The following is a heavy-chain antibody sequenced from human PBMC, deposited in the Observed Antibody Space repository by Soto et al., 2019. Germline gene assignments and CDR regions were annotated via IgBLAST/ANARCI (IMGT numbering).Heavy chain of an antibody. Sequence: EVQLLESGGGLVQPGGSLRLSCAASGFTFSSYAMSWVRQAPGKGLEWVSAISGSGGSTYYADSVKGRFTISRDNSKNTLYLQMNSLRAEDTAVYYGAKGEGPRIIAAAGFDYWGQGTLVTVSS. CDR2: ISGSGGST. CDR3: AKGEGPRIIAAAGFDY. D-gene: IGHD6-13*01. V-gene: IGHV3-23*01. J-gene: IGHJ4*02. CDR1: GFTFSSYA.